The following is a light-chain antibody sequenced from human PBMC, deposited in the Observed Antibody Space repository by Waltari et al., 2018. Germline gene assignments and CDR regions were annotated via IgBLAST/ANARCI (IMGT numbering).Light chain of an antibody. CDR1: SSDVGSYNH. CDR3: CSYTSSNTYV. CDR2: EVN. Sequence: QSALTQPPSVSGSPGQSVTISCTGTSSDVGSYNHVSWYQQPPGTAPKLMIYEVNNRPSGVPDRFSGSKSGNTASLIISGLQAEDEADYYCCSYTSSNTYVFGTGTKVTVV. V-gene: IGLV2-18*02. J-gene: IGLJ1*01.